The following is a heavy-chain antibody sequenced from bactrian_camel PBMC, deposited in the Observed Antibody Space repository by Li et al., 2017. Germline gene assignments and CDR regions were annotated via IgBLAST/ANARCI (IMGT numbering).Heavy chain of an antibody. V-gene: IGHV3S53*01. CDR3: AADRRRHGPPSLRPGDYSV. J-gene: IGHJ4*01. Sequence: VQLVESGGGSVQAGGSLTLSCADSGLPAGLYCMGWFRQAPGKEREGVASLASDGSSIYANSLKGRFSISKDNARNWLDLQMDSLEPGDTARYYCAADRRRHGPPSLRPGDYSVWGQGTQVT. CDR1: GLPAGLYC. D-gene: IGHD2*01. CDR2: LASDGSS.